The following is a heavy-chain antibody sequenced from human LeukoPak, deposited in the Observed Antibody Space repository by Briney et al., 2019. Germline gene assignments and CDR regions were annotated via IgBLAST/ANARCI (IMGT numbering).Heavy chain of an antibody. Sequence: GGSLRLSCAASGFTFSSYTMNWLRQAPGKGLEWVAVISYDERNIFYGDSVKGRFTISRDNSKDTVYLQINRLRTEDTAVYYCARGGTYYYDSSGYYYPFDYWGQGTLVTVSS. CDR1: GFTFSSYT. V-gene: IGHV3-30-3*01. CDR2: ISYDERNI. J-gene: IGHJ4*02. D-gene: IGHD3-22*01. CDR3: ARGGTYYYDSSGYYYPFDY.